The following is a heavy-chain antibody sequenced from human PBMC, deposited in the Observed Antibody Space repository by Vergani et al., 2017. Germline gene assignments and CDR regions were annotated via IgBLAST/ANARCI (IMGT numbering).Heavy chain of an antibody. V-gene: IGHV3-66*02. CDR1: GFTVSSNY. CDR2: IYSGGST. CDR3: ASDDERYCSGGSCYAYYGMDV. J-gene: IGHJ6*02. Sequence: EVQLVESGGGLVQPGGSLRLSCAASGFTVSSNYMSWVRQAPGKGLEWVSGIYSGGSTYNSDSVKDRFTISRDNAKNTLYLQMNSLRAEDTAVYYCASDDERYCSGGSCYAYYGMDVWDQGTTVTVSS. D-gene: IGHD2-15*01.